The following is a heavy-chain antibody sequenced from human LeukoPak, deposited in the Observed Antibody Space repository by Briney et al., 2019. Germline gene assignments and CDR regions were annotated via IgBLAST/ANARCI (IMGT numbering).Heavy chain of an antibody. CDR3: ARDQGGPRDY. J-gene: IGHJ4*02. CDR1: GDSISVIDYY. V-gene: IGHV4-39*07. D-gene: IGHD3-16*01. Sequence: SETLSLTCTVSGDSISVIDYYWGWIRQPPGKGLEWIGSVYFNGDTYYNPSLRSRVTTSIDTSKNQFSLKLSSVTAADTAVYYCARDQGGPRDYWGQGTLVTVSS. CDR2: VYFNGDT.